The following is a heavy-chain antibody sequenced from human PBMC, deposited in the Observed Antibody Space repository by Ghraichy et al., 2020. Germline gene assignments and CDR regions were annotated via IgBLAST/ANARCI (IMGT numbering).Heavy chain of an antibody. CDR2: IYHSGST. J-gene: IGHJ4*02. CDR1: GYSISSGYY. D-gene: IGHD3-3*01. CDR3: ARASYYDFWSGYYLTLFDY. V-gene: IGHV4-38-2*02. Sequence: SETLSLTCTVSGYSISSGYYWGWIRQPPGKGLEWIGSIYHSGSTYYNPSLKSRVTISVDTSKNQFSLKLSSVTAADTAVYYCARASYYDFWSGYYLTLFDYWGQGTLVTVSS.